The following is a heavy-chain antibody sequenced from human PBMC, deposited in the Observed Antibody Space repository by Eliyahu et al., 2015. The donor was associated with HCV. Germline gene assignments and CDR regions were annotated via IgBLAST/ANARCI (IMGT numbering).Heavy chain of an antibody. V-gene: IGHV3-7*01. D-gene: IGHD2/OR15-2a*01. Sequence: EVQLVESGGGLVQPGGSXRLSCAAXGFTFXXYWMAWVRQAPGKGLEWVANINPGGSEKYYVDSVRGRFTISRDNARNSLYLQLNSLRVEDTAMYYCARDSPSTYGTAWDLMESWGQGTQVTVSS. CDR1: GFTFXXYW. CDR3: ARDSPSTYGTAWDLMES. J-gene: IGHJ5*02. CDR2: INPGGSEK.